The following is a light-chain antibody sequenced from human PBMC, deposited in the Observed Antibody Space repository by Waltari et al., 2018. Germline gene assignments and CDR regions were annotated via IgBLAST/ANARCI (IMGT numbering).Light chain of an antibody. CDR1: QSVDSTY. CDR3: QQYGSSPFT. CDR2: GAS. Sequence: EIVLAQSPGPLSLSPGERAPLPCRASQSVDSTYLAWYQQKPGQAPRLLISGASRRATGIPDRFSGSGSGADFTLTISRLEPEDFAVYYCQQYGSSPFTFGPGTKVDIK. V-gene: IGKV3-20*01. J-gene: IGKJ3*01.